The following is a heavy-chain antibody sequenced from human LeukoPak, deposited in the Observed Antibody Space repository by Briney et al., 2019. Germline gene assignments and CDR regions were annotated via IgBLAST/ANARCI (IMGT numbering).Heavy chain of an antibody. CDR2: ISSTSSYI. J-gene: IGHJ3*02. V-gene: IGHV3-21*01. CDR3: ARPYYDSSGRAYDAFDI. CDR1: GFTFSSYS. D-gene: IGHD3-22*01. Sequence: GGSLRLSCAASGFTFSSYSMNWVRQAPGKGLEWVSSISSTSSYIYYADSLKGRFTISRDNAKNSLYLQMNSLRAEDTAVYYRARPYYDSSGRAYDAFDIWGQGTMVTVSS.